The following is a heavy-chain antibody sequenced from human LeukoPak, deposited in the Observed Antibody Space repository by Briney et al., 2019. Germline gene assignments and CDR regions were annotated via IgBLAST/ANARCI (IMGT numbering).Heavy chain of an antibody. CDR1: GYTFTTYD. D-gene: IGHD6-19*01. CDR3: ARVAGSIDY. V-gene: IGHV1-8*03. CDR2: MNPNSGYT. J-gene: IGHJ4*02. Sequence: ASVKVSCKASGYTFTTYDIIWVRQATGQGLEWMGWMNPNSGYTGYAQKFQGRVTITGDTSISTAYMELSSLRSEDTAVYYCARVAGSIDYWGQGTVVTVSS.